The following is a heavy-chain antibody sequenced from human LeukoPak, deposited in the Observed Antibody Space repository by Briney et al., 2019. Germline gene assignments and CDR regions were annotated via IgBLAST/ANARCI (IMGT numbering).Heavy chain of an antibody. CDR2: IKQDGSEK. CDR3: ARGRGGDPLYYYYMDV. D-gene: IGHD2-21*02. Sequence: PGGSLRLSCAASGFTFSSYWMSWVRQAPGKGLEWVANIKQDGSEKYFVDSVKGRFTISRDNAKNSLYLQMNSLRAEDTAVYYCARGRGGDPLYYYYMDVWGKGTTVTVSS. V-gene: IGHV3-7*01. CDR1: GFTFSSYW. J-gene: IGHJ6*03.